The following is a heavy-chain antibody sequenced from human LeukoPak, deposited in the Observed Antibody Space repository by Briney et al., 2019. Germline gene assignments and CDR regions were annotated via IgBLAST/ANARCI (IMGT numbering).Heavy chain of an antibody. CDR3: AEEPASSGWFDP. D-gene: IGHD6-19*01. CDR1: GFRFSSYW. Sequence: GGSQRLSRVVSGFRFSSYWMSWVRQAPGKGLEWVANINQDGSEKYYVDSVKGRFTISRDNAKNSLYLQMNSLRAEDTAVYYCAEEPASSGWFDPWGQGTLVAVSS. V-gene: IGHV3-7*03. J-gene: IGHJ5*02. CDR2: INQDGSEK.